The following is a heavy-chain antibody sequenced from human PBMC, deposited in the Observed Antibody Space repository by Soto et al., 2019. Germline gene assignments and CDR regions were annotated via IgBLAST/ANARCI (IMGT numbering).Heavy chain of an antibody. CDR1: GGSISSGGYY. D-gene: IGHD4-17*01. Sequence: QVQLQESGPGLVKPSQTLSLTCTVSGGSISSGGYYWSWIRQHPGKGLEWMGYIYYSGSTYYNPSLKRRVTISVDTSNNQFSLKLSSVTSADTAVYYCAREPPTVTTWGGYYYYYMDVWGKGTTVTVSS. J-gene: IGHJ6*03. CDR2: IYYSGST. V-gene: IGHV4-31*03. CDR3: AREPPTVTTWGGYYYYYMDV.